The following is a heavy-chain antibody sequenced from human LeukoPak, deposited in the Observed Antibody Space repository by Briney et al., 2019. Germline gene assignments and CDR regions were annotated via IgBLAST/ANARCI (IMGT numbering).Heavy chain of an antibody. CDR3: TYTSSSGVVN. CDR1: GFTFRTYA. Sequence: GGSLRLSCAASGFTFRTYAMNWVRQAPGKGLEWVSVTSGSGGSIYYADSVKGRFTISRDNSKNTLYLEMKSLRPEDTAMYYCTYTSSSGVVNWGQGTLVTVSS. CDR2: TSGSGGSI. V-gene: IGHV3-23*01. J-gene: IGHJ4*02. D-gene: IGHD6-6*01.